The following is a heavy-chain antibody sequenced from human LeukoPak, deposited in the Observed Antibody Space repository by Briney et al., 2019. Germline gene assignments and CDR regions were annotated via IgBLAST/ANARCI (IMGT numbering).Heavy chain of an antibody. V-gene: IGHV4-59*01. J-gene: IGHJ5*02. CDR1: GGSISSYY. CDR2: IYYSGST. Sequence: SATLSLTCTVSGGSISSYYWSWIRQPPGKGLEWIGYIYYSGSTNYNPSLKSRVTISVDTSKNQFSLKLSSVTAADTAVYYCASSIYDYVPFDPWGQGTLVTVSS. D-gene: IGHD3-16*01. CDR3: ASSIYDYVPFDP.